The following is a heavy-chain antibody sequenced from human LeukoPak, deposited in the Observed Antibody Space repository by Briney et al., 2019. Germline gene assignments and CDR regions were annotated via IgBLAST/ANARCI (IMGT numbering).Heavy chain of an antibody. Sequence: SETLSLTCTVSGGSINGYYWSWIRQSPGKGLESLGYIYYTGSTNYNPSRKSRVTMSVDTSKNQFSLKLSSVTAADTAVYYCARRIAVAGYYFDYWGQGTLVTVSS. V-gene: IGHV4-59*08. CDR3: ARRIAVAGYYFDY. CDR2: IYYTGST. D-gene: IGHD6-19*01. CDR1: GGSINGYY. J-gene: IGHJ4*02.